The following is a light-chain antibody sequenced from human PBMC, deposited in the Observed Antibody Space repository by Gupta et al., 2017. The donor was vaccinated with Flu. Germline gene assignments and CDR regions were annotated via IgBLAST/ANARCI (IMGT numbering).Light chain of an antibody. V-gene: IGKV2-30*01. J-gene: IGKJ2*01. CDR1: QSLVYSDGNTY. CDR3: MQVKHWPYT. Sequence: DVVMTQSPLSLPVTLGQPASISCRSSQSLVYSDGNTYLTWFQQRPGQSPRRLIYKGSNRDSGVPDRFSGSGSGTDFTLKISKGEAEDVGVYYCMQVKHWPYTFGQGTKLDIK. CDR2: KGS.